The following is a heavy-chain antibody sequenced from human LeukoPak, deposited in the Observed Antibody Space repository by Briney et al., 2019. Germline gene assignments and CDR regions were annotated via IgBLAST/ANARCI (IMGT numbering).Heavy chain of an antibody. V-gene: IGHV3-48*03. CDR3: AREGATTVGPHTYHYFDF. J-gene: IGHJ4*02. D-gene: IGHD4-17*01. CDR2: ISSSGSTI. Sequence: PGGSLRLSCAASGFTFSSYEMNWVRQAPGKGLEGVSYISSSGSTIYYADSVKGRYSIFRDNAKNSLYLQMNSLRPEDTAVYYCAREGATTVGPHTYHYFDFGGQGTLVTVS. CDR1: GFTFSSYE.